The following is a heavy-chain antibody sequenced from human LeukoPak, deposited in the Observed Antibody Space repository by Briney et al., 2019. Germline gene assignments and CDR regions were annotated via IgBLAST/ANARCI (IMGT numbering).Heavy chain of an antibody. J-gene: IGHJ4*02. CDR3: ARLLQGVAGTWGY. CDR2: IYPGDSDT. V-gene: IGHV5-51*01. Sequence: GASLKISCKASGYSFTTYWIAWVRQMPGKGLEWMGMIYPGDSDTRYSPSFQGQITISGDKSISIAYLQWSSLKASDTAMYYCARLLQGVAGTWGYWGQGTLVTV. D-gene: IGHD6-19*01. CDR1: GYSFTTYW.